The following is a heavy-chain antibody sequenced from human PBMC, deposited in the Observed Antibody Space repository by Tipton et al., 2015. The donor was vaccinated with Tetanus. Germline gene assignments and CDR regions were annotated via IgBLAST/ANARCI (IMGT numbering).Heavy chain of an antibody. Sequence: TLSLTRTVSGVSIADNSNYWGWIRQPPGKGLEWIGSIYFSGDTYSNPSLKSRVTMSVDTSRNQFSLRLSSVTAADTAVYYCARHNSGYFTFFDYWGQGTLVTVSS. CDR3: ARHNSGYFTFFDY. CDR2: IYFSGDT. D-gene: IGHD3-3*01. V-gene: IGHV4-39*01. CDR1: GVSIADNSNY. J-gene: IGHJ4*02.